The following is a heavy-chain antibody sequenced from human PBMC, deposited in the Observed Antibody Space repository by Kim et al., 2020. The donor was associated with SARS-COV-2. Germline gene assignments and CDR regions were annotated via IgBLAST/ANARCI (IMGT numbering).Heavy chain of an antibody. D-gene: IGHD4-17*01. Sequence: LKRRVTISVDTSKNQFSLKLSSVTAADTAVYYCARVPYDYGDSDDAFDIWGQGTMVTVSS. V-gene: IGHV4-31*02. CDR3: ARVPYDYGDSDDAFDI. J-gene: IGHJ3*02.